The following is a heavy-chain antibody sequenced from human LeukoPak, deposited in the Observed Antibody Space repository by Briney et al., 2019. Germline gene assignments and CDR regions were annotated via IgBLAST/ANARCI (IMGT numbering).Heavy chain of an antibody. CDR2: ISTSGST. Sequence: SETLSLTCAVSAASISNYYWSWIRQAPGQGLEWIGYISTSGSTNYNPSLKSRVSISLDTSKNRFSLNLNFVTAADTAVYYCASPRSGYRYTFDYWGQGALVTVSS. V-gene: IGHV4-4*09. CDR3: ASPRSGYRYTFDY. D-gene: IGHD3-22*01. CDR1: AASISNYY. J-gene: IGHJ4*02.